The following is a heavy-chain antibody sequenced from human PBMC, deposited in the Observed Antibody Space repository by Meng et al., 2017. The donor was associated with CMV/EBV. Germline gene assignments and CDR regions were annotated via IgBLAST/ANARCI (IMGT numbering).Heavy chain of an antibody. CDR3: ARGGFIVATILVVQNWFDP. Sequence: SVTVSCKASGGTFSSYAISRVRQAPGHRIEWTGGIIPIFGTANYAQKFQDRVTITTDESTSTAYMELSSLSSEDTAVYYCARGGFIVATILVVQNWFDPWGQGTLVTVSS. V-gene: IGHV1-69*05. CDR2: IIPIFGTA. D-gene: IGHD5-12*01. J-gene: IGHJ5*02. CDR1: GGTFSSYA.